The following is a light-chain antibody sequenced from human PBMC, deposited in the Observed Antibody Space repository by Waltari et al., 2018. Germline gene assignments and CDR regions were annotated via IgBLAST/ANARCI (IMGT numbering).Light chain of an antibody. CDR3: CSNVGSSVF. V-gene: IGLV2-23*03. J-gene: IGLJ2*01. CDR1: NSNVWSYNL. Sequence: QSALTQPASVSGSPGQSITISCPGFNSNVWSYNLVSWYQQHPGKAPKLLIYEGNRRPSGVSNRFSGSKSDNTASLTLSGLQAEDEADYYCCSNVGSSVFFGGGTKLTVL. CDR2: EGN.